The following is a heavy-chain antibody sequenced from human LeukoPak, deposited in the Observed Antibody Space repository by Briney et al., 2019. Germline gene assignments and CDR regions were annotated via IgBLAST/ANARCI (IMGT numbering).Heavy chain of an antibody. V-gene: IGHV4-4*07. D-gene: IGHD6-19*01. J-gene: IGHJ4*02. Sequence: SETLSLTCTVSGGSISSYYWSWIRQPAGKGLEWIGRIYTSGSTDYNPSLKSRVTMSVDTSKNQFSLKLSSVTAADTAVYYCASTTPSTQWLGEGEIDYWGQGTLVTVSS. CDR3: ASTTPSTQWLGEGEIDY. CDR2: IYTSGST. CDR1: GGSISSYY.